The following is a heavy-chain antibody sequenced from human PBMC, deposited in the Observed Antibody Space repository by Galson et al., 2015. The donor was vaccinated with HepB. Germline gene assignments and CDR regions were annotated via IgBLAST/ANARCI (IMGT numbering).Heavy chain of an antibody. CDR1: GYTFTNYG. CDR2: ISAYNGNT. J-gene: IGHJ5*02. CDR3: ARDRRYFDWLLGVGWFDP. Sequence: SVKVSCKASGYTFTNYGIRWVRQAPGQGLEWMGWISAYNGNTNYAQKLQGRVTMTTDTSTSTAYMALRSLRSDDTAVFYCARDRRYFDWLLGVGWFDPWGQGTLVTVSS. D-gene: IGHD3-9*01. V-gene: IGHV1-18*01.